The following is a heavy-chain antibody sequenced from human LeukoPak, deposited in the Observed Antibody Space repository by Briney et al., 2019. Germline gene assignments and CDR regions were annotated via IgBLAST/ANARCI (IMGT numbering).Heavy chain of an antibody. D-gene: IGHD5-12*01. J-gene: IGHJ4*02. V-gene: IGHV3-23*01. CDR1: GFTFSSYS. CDR2: ISGSGGST. CDR3: AKEGGYDSGVYFDY. Sequence: GGSLRLSCAASGFTFSSYSMNWVRQAPGKGLEWVSAISGSGGSTYYADSVKGRFTISRDNSKNTLYLQMNSLRAEDTAVYYCAKEGGYDSGVYFDYWGQGTLVTVSS.